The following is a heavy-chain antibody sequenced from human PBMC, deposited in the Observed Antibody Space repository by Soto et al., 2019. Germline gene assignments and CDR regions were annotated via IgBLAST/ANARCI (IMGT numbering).Heavy chain of an antibody. D-gene: IGHD3-10*02. Sequence: EVQLVESGGGLVQPGGSLRLSCAASGFTFSDYWIHWVRQTPGKGLVWVSRIKFDGGSANYADSVKGRFTISRDNARDKVYLEMNSLRAEDTAVYFCARGVRGHYGFDVWGQGTMVTVSS. V-gene: IGHV3-74*01. CDR1: GFTFSDYW. J-gene: IGHJ3*01. CDR3: ARGVRGHYGFDV. CDR2: IKFDGGSA.